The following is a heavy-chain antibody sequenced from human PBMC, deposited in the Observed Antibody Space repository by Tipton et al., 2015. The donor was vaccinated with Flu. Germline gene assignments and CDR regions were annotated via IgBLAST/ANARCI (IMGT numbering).Heavy chain of an antibody. CDR1: GYTFTSYY. J-gene: IGHJ6*02. V-gene: IGHV1-46*04. D-gene: IGHD3-22*01. CDR2: INPSGGST. Sequence: QSGAEVKKPGASVKVSCKASGYTFTSYYMHWVRQAPGQGLEWMGIINPSGGSTSYAQKLQGRVTMTRDTSTSTVYMELSSLRSEDTAVYYCARGYYYDSSGYYDGGYYGMDVWGQGTTVTVSS. CDR3: ARGYYYDSSGYYDGGYYGMDV.